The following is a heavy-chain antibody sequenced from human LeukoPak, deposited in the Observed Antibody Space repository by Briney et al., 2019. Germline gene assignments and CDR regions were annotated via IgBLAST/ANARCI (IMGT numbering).Heavy chain of an antibody. CDR2: IYYSGST. D-gene: IGHD6-13*01. CDR1: GGSISDSY. Sequence: PSDTLSLTCTVSGGSISDSYWTWIRQPPGRGLEWIGYIYYSGSTNYNPSLKGQVTISIDTSKSQFSLKLTSVTAADTAVYYCARVSPYSSSWYYFDYWGQGTLVTVSS. CDR3: ARVSPYSSSWYYFDY. V-gene: IGHV4-59*07. J-gene: IGHJ4*02.